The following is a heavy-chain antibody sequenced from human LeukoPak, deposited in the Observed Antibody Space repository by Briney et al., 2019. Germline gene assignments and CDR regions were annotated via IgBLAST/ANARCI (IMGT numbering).Heavy chain of an antibody. CDR2: INPDSGGT. J-gene: IGHJ4*02. CDR1: GYTFTTYG. V-gene: IGHV1-2*02. D-gene: IGHD4-23*01. CDR3: ARPFIETPSLGALDY. Sequence: ASVKVSCKASGYTFTTYGFSWVRQAPGQGLEWMGWINPDSGGTNYAQNFQGRVTMTRDTSISTAYMELSRLRSDDTAVYYCARPFIETPSLGALDYWGQGTLVTVSS.